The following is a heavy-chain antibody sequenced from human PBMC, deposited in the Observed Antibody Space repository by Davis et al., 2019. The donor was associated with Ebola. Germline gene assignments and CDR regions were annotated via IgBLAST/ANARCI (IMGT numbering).Heavy chain of an antibody. Sequence: SETLSLTCSVSGASINGYYWSWIRQPPGKGLEWIGFIYQSGSPDYNASLKSRVTISVDRSKNQFSLKLNSVTAADTAVYYCARESSGHYDAFDVWGQGAMVIVSS. CDR3: ARESSGHYDAFDV. V-gene: IGHV4-59*12. D-gene: IGHD3-22*01. CDR1: GASINGYY. J-gene: IGHJ3*01. CDR2: IYQSGSP.